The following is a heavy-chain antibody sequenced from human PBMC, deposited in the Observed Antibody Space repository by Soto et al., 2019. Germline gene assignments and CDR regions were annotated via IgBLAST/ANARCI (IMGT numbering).Heavy chain of an antibody. CDR3: ARLPRQGIFWSGYYHWFDP. D-gene: IGHD3-3*01. J-gene: IGHJ5*02. CDR1: GGSISSSSYY. Sequence: SETLSLTCTVSGGSISSSSYYWGWIRQPPGKGLEWIGSIYYSGSTYYNPSLKSRVTISVDTSKNQFSLKLSSVTAADTAVYYCARLPRQGIFWSGYYHWFDPWGQGTLVTVSS. V-gene: IGHV4-39*01. CDR2: IYYSGST.